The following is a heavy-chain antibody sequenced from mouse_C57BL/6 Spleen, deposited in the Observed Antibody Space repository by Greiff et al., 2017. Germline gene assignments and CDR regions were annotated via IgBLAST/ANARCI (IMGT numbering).Heavy chain of an antibody. J-gene: IGHJ2*01. CDR2: ISYDGSN. CDR3: ACSNYYGSSYDYFDY. V-gene: IGHV3-6*01. CDR1: GYSITSGYY. D-gene: IGHD1-1*01. Sequence: EVKLQESGPGLVKPSQSLSLTCSVTGYSITSGYYWNWIRQFPGNKLEWMGYISYDGSNNYNPSLKNRISITRDTSKNQFFLKLNSVTTEDTATYYCACSNYYGSSYDYFDYWGQGTTLTVSS.